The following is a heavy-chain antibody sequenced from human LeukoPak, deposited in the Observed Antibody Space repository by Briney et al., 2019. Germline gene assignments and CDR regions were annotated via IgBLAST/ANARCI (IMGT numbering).Heavy chain of an antibody. CDR3: AKHRGWGSIPDY. CDR2: ISGSGGST. CDR1: GFTFSSYA. D-gene: IGHD2-2*02. J-gene: IGHJ4*02. V-gene: IGHV3-23*01. Sequence: GGSLRLSCTASGFTFSSYAMSWVRQAPGKGLEWVSAISGSGGSTYYADSVKGRFTISRDNSKNTLYLQMNSLRAEDTAVYYCAKHRGWGSIPDYWGQGTLITVSS.